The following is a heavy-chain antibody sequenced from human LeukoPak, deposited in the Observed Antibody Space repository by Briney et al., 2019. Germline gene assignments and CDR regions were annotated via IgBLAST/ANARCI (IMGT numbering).Heavy chain of an antibody. CDR2: IYTSGST. CDR3: ARDLAKRYDFWSAMDV. D-gene: IGHD3-3*01. V-gene: IGHV4-61*02. J-gene: IGHJ6*03. Sequence: SETLSLTCTVSGGSISSGSYYWSWIRKPAGKGLECIGRIYTSGSTNYNHSLKSRVTISVDTSKNQFSLKLSSVTAADTAVYYCARDLAKRYDFWSAMDVWGKGTTVTVSS. CDR1: GGSISSGSYY.